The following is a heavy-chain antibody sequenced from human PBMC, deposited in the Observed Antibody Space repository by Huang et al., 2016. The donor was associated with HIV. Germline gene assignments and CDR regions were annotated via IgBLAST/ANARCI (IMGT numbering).Heavy chain of an antibody. CDR1: GFIFSNYN. CDR3: ARVPYSSSGPDYFDF. V-gene: IGHV3-21*01. J-gene: IGHJ4*02. CDR2: ISRDSDYI. D-gene: IGHD3-22*01. Sequence: EPHLVEYGGGLVKPGESLRLSCAASGFIFSNYNINWVRQAPGKGLEWVSSISRDSDYIDYRDSVKGRFTISRDNAKNSLYLEMNSLTAEDTAVYYCARVPYSSSGPDYFDFWGQGTLVTVSS.